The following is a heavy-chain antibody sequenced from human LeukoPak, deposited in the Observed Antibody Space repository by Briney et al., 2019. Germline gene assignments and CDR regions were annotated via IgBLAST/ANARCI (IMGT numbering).Heavy chain of an antibody. V-gene: IGHV3-7*03. CDR2: IKQDGSEK. Sequence: GGSLRLSCAASGFTFSSYWMSWVRQAPGKGLEWVANIKQDGSEKYYVDSVKGRFTISRDNSKNTLYLQMNSLRAEDTAVNYCARARRYSSGWSRIFDYWGQGTLVTVSS. CDR1: GFTFSSYW. CDR3: ARARRYSSGWSRIFDY. D-gene: IGHD6-19*01. J-gene: IGHJ4*02.